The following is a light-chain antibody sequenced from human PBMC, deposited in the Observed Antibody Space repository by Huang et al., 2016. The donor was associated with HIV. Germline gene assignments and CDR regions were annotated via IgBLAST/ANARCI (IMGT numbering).Light chain of an antibody. CDR1: QDIGTS. J-gene: IGKJ5*01. CDR3: QQLHTYPIT. V-gene: IGKV1-13*02. CDR2: GAS. Sequence: QLTQSPPSLSASVGDTIIISCRASQDIGTSLAWYQQKTGRAPKLLLSGASTLQTGGPSRFSGDSAGTFFTLFITGLQPEDFATYYCQQLHTYPITFGQGTRLDMK.